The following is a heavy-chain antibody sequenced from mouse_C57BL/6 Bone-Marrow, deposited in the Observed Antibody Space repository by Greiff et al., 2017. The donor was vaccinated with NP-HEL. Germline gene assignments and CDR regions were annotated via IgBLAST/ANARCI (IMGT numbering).Heavy chain of an antibody. CDR1: GFTFSSYA. Sequence: EVKLVESGEGLVKPGGSLKLSCAASGFTFSSYAMSWVRQTPEKRLEWVAYISSGGDYIYYADTVKGRFTISRDNARNTLYLQMSSLKSEDTAMYYCTREGYYYGNYQDWYFDVWGTGTTVTVSS. D-gene: IGHD2-1*01. J-gene: IGHJ1*03. V-gene: IGHV5-9-1*02. CDR3: TREGYYYGNYQDWYFDV. CDR2: ISSGGDYI.